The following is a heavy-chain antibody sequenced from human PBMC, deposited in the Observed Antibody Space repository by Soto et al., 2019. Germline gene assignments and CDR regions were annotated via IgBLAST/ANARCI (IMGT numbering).Heavy chain of an antibody. V-gene: IGHV1-58*02. CDR3: AADCSGGSCYQGSFDY. J-gene: IGHJ4*02. D-gene: IGHD2-15*01. CDR2: IVVGSGNT. CDR1: GFTFTSSA. Sequence: ASVKVSCKASGFTFTSSAMQWVRQARGQRLEWIGWIVVGSGNTNYAQKFQERVTITRDMSTSTAYMELRSLRSEDTAIYYCAADCSGGSCYQGSFDYWGQGTLVTASS.